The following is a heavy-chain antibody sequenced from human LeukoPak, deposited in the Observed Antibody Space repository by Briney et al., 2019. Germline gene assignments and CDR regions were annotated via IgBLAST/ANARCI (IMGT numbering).Heavy chain of an antibody. Sequence: SETLSLTCAVSGGSISSSNWWSWVRQPPGKGLEWIGEIYHSGSTNYNPSLKSRVTISVDKSKNQFSLKLSSVTAADTAVYYCARDYPSSSWPYYYYYYYMDVWGKGTTVTISS. J-gene: IGHJ6*03. CDR2: IYHSGST. CDR3: ARDYPSSSWPYYYYYYYMDV. D-gene: IGHD6-13*01. V-gene: IGHV4-4*02. CDR1: GGSISSSNW.